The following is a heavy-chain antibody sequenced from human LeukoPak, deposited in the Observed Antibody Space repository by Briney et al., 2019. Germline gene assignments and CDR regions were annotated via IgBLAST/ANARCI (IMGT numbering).Heavy chain of an antibody. Sequence: GESLKISCKGSGYSFTSYWIGWVRQMPGKGLEWMGVIYPGDSDTRYSPSFQGQVTISADKSISTVYMQWSSLKASDTAMCYCARRLGYCSGGSCYSYDYWGQGTLVTVSS. D-gene: IGHD2-15*01. CDR1: GYSFTSYW. J-gene: IGHJ4*02. CDR3: ARRLGYCSGGSCYSYDY. CDR2: IYPGDSDT. V-gene: IGHV5-51*01.